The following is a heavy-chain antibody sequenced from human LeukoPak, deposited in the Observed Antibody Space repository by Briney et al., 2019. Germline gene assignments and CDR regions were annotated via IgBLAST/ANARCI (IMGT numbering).Heavy chain of an antibody. Sequence: GGSLRLSCAASGFTFSTYAMNWVRQAPGKGLECVAVISNDGNEKYYADSVKGRFSISRDNSKNTLYLQMNSLRTEDTAVYYCVRDGGYTGGWTYGAGDYWGQGNLVTVSS. D-gene: IGHD2-8*02. CDR3: VRDGGYTGGWTYGAGDY. CDR2: ISNDGNEK. J-gene: IGHJ4*01. CDR1: GFTFSTYA. V-gene: IGHV3-30*04.